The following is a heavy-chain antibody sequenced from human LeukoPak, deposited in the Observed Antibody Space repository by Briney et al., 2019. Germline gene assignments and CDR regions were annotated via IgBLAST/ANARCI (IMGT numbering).Heavy chain of an antibody. V-gene: IGHV4-59*01. CDR1: GGSISNYW. CDR2: VFDSGGT. CDR3: ARGYSSSWNYFDY. Sequence: PSETLSLTCTVSGGSISNYWWSWIRQPPGKGLEWIGYVFDSGGTNYNPSLKSRVTISVDTSKKQFSLRLSSVTAPDTAVYYCARGYSSSWNYFDYWGLGTLVTVSS. D-gene: IGHD6-13*01. J-gene: IGHJ4*02.